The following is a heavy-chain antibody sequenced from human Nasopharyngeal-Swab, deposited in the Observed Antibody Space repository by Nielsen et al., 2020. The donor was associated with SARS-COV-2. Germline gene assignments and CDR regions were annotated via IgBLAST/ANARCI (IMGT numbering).Heavy chain of an antibody. CDR2: INHSGST. CDR1: GGSFSGCF. V-gene: IGHV4-34*01. J-gene: IGHJ4*02. D-gene: IGHD6-13*01. CDR3: ARGLGTAADY. Sequence: GSLRLSCAVYGGSFSGCFWTWIRQPPGKGLEWIGEINHSGSTNYNPSLKSRVTISVDTSKNQFSLKLSSVTAADTAVYYCARGLGTAADYWGQGTLVTVSS.